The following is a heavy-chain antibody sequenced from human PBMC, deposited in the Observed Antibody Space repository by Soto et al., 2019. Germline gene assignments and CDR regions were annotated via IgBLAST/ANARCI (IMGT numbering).Heavy chain of an antibody. J-gene: IGHJ3*02. V-gene: IGHV4-59*01. D-gene: IGHD2-15*01. CDR1: GGSISRYY. CDR2: IHYSGST. Sequence: QVQLQESGPGLVKPSETLSLTCTVSGGSISRYYWSWIRQPPGKGLEWIGYIHYSGSTKYNPSLKSRVIISVDTSKNQFSLKLSSMPAADTAVYYCARDCSGGSCSEAFDIWGQGAMVTVSS. CDR3: ARDCSGGSCSEAFDI.